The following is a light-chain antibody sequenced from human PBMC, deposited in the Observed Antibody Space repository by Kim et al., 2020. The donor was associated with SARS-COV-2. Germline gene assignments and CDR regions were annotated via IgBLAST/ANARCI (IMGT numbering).Light chain of an antibody. CDR1: QSITSD. Sequence: EIVMTQSAATLSVSPGERATLSCRASQSITSDLDWYQHKPGQAPRLLMYDTSTRATGIPARFSGSGSGTEFTLTISSLQSEDFAVYYCQQYNRWPLTFGGGTKVDIK. CDR2: DTS. J-gene: IGKJ4*01. CDR3: QQYNRWPLT. V-gene: IGKV3-15*01.